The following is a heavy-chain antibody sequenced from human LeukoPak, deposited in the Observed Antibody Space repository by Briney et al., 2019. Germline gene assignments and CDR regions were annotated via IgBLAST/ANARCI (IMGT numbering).Heavy chain of an antibody. Sequence: GGSLRLSCAASGFTFSSYAMSWVRQAPGKGLEWVSGISGTTSGTYYADSVKGRFTISRDNSKNTLFLQVNSLRAEDTAVYYCAKVRTYFYHGLDVWGQGTTVTVSS. V-gene: IGHV3-23*01. CDR1: GFTFSSYA. J-gene: IGHJ6*02. CDR3: AKVRTYFYHGLDV. D-gene: IGHD1-14*01. CDR2: ISGTTSGT.